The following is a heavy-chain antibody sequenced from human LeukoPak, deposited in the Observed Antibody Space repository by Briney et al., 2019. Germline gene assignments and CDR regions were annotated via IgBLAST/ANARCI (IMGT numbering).Heavy chain of an antibody. D-gene: IGHD5-18*01. CDR3: AKDCGYSYGYLYYFDY. CDR2: FSDTGGGPYSSGGT. Sequence: GGSLRLSCAASGFSFSSYAMSWVRQAPGKGLHWVSTFSDTGGGPYSSGGTYYADSVKGRFTISRDNSKNTLYLQMNSPRAEDTAVYYCAKDCGYSYGYLYYFDYWGQGTLVTVSS. CDR1: GFSFSSYA. V-gene: IGHV3-23*01. J-gene: IGHJ4*02.